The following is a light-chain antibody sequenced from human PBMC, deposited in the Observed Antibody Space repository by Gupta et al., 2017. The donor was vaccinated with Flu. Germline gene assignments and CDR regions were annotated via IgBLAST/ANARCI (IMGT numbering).Light chain of an antibody. V-gene: IGKV3-15*01. Sequence: EIVMTQSPATLSVSPGERVTLSCRASQSVTSNLGWYQQKPGQAPRLLIYGASTRGTGIPPRFSGSGSGTEFTLTISSLQSEDFAVYYCQQYQKWPLTFGGGTKVEVK. CDR3: QQYQKWPLT. J-gene: IGKJ4*01. CDR2: GAS. CDR1: QSVTSN.